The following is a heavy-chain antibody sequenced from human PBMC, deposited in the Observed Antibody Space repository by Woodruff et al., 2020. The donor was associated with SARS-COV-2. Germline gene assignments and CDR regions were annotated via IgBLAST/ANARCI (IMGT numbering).Heavy chain of an antibody. D-gene: IGHD4-17*01. V-gene: IGHV3-15*01. Sequence: QAPGKGLECVGRSKSKADGGTTDYAAPVKGRFIISRDDSKNTLYLQMNSLKTEDTAVYYCTTDLHDYGDRDYWGQGTLVTVSS. CDR3: TTDLHDYGDRDY. CDR2: SKSKADGGTT. J-gene: IGHJ4*02.